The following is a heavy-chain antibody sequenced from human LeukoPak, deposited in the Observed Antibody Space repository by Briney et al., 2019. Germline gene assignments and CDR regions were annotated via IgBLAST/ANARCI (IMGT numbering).Heavy chain of an antibody. V-gene: IGHV3-66*04. CDR3: ARLSLYYYDSSGYYPPHFDY. D-gene: IGHD3-22*01. Sequence: GGSLRLSCAASGFTFSSYAMSWVRQAPGKGLEWVSVIYSGGSTYYADSVKGRFTISRDNSKNTLYLQMNSLRAEDTAVYYCARLSLYYYDSSGYYPPHFDYWGQGTLVTVSS. CDR1: GFTFSSYA. CDR2: IYSGGST. J-gene: IGHJ4*02.